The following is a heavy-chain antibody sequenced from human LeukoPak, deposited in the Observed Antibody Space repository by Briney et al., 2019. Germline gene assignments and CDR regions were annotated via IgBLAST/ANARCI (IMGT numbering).Heavy chain of an antibody. Sequence: PGGSLRLSCAASGFIFSSYALSWVRQAPGKGLEWVSTMTSDGGGTYSADSVKGRFTVSRDNSKNTLFLQMTRLRAEDTAVYYCAKLDSPWAARGSFDHWGQGALVTVSS. V-gene: IGHV3-23*01. CDR1: GFIFSSYA. D-gene: IGHD3-10*01. CDR2: MTSDGGGT. CDR3: AKLDSPWAARGSFDH. J-gene: IGHJ5*02.